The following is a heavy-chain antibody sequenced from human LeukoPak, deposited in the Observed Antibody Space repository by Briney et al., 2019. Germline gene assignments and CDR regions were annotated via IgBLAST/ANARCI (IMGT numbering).Heavy chain of an antibody. CDR3: ARDRGQQLVFYYFDY. J-gene: IGHJ4*02. CDR2: ISYDGSNK. D-gene: IGHD6-13*01. V-gene: IGHV3-30*04. Sequence: GGSLRLSCAASGFTFSSYTMHWVRQAPGKGLEWVAVISYDGSNKYYADSVKGRFTVSRDNSKNTLYLQMNSLRVEDTAVYYCARDRGQQLVFYYFDYWGQGTLVTVSS. CDR1: GFTFSSYT.